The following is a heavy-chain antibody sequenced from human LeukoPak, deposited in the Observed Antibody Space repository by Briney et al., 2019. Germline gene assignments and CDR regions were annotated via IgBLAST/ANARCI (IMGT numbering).Heavy chain of an antibody. D-gene: IGHD1-26*01. CDR3: ARYGGSHPATDAFDI. CDR2: IYPGDSDT. CDR1: GYSFTSYW. Sequence: GESLKISCKGSGYSFTSYWIGWVRQMPGKGLEWMGIIYPGDSDTRYSPSFQGQVTISADKSISTAYLQWSSLKASDTAMYYRARYGGSHPATDAFDIWGQGTMVTVSS. J-gene: IGHJ3*02. V-gene: IGHV5-51*01.